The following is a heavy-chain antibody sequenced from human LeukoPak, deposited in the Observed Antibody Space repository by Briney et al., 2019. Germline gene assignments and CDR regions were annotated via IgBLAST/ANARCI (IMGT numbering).Heavy chain of an antibody. V-gene: IGHV3-48*03. J-gene: IGHJ4*02. Sequence: GGSLRLSCAASGFTFSSYEMNWVRQAPGKGLEWVSYISSSGSTIYYADSVKGRFTISRDNAKNSLYLQMNSLRAEDTAVYYCARFNRYYYDSSGYAYDYWGQGTLVTVSS. CDR3: ARFNRYYYDSSGYAYDY. CDR1: GFTFSSYE. CDR2: ISSSGSTI. D-gene: IGHD3-22*01.